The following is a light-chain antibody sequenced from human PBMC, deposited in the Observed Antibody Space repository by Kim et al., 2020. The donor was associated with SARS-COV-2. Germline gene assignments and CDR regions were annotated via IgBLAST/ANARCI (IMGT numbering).Light chain of an antibody. V-gene: IGKV1-16*02. Sequence: ASVGDTVTLTCRASHDVDNYLSWFQQKPGKAPKSLIYAASSLHAGVPSEFSGSGSGTDFNLTISRLQPEDFATYYCQQYDSFPITFGGGTKVEIK. CDR3: QQYDSFPIT. CDR2: AAS. CDR1: HDVDNY. J-gene: IGKJ4*01.